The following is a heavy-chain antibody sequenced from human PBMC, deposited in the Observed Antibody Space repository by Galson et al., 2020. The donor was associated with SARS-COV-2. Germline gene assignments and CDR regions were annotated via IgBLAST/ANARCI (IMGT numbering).Heavy chain of an antibody. CDR2: ISGDGRAI. D-gene: IGHD3-10*02. CDR3: AKTTTYYYVPAYDF. V-gene: IGHV3-43*02. Sequence: GGSLRLSCAASGFTFDDYAFHWVRQAPGKGLEWLSFISGDGRAIYYAAPVKGRFIVSRDNSKNSVSLQLSGLTTADSALYYCAKTTTYYYVPAYDFWGQGTLVTVS. CDR1: GFTFDDYA. J-gene: IGHJ4*02.